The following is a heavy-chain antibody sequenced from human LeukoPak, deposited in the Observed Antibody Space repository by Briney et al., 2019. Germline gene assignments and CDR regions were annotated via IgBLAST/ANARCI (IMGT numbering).Heavy chain of an antibody. Sequence: SETLSLTCTVSGGSISSSSYYWGWIRQPPGKGLEWIGSIYYSGSTYYNPSLKSRVTISVDTSKNQFSLKLSSVTAADTAVYYCAREVGATFLWGQGTLVTVSS. CDR1: GGSISSSSYY. V-gene: IGHV4-39*07. D-gene: IGHD1-26*01. J-gene: IGHJ4*02. CDR3: AREVGATFL. CDR2: IYYSGST.